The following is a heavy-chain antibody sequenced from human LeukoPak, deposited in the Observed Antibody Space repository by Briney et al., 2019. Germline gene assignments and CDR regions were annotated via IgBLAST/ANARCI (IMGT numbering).Heavy chain of an antibody. D-gene: IGHD6-19*01. CDR1: GFTFKNFA. CDR2: LRSDGATT. Sequence: PGGSLRLSCVASGFTFKNFAMHWVRQAPGKGLEYVSALRSDGATTYYADSVKGRFIISRDNFKNAVYLQMGSLRSGDMGVYYCARARRSGQQSYYFDYWGQGTPVTVSS. V-gene: IGHV3-64*02. CDR3: ARARRSGQQSYYFDY. J-gene: IGHJ4*02.